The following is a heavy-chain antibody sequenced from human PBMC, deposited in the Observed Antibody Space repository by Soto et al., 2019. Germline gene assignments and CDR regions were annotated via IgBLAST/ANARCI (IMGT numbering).Heavy chain of an antibody. J-gene: IGHJ4*02. CDR3: AKDMQNTVTMADY. CDR1: GFTFDDYA. CDR2: LSWNGGSL. V-gene: IGHV3-9*01. Sequence: DVQLVESGGGLVQPGRSLRLSCAASGFTFDDYAMHWVRQAPGKGLEWVSGLSWNGGSLGYADSVKGRFTISRDNAKNSLYLQMNSLRAEDTSLYYCAKDMQNTVTMADYWGQGTLVTVSS. D-gene: IGHD4-17*01.